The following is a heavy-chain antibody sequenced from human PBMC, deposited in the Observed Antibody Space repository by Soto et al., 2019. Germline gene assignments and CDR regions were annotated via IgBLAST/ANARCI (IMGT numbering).Heavy chain of an antibody. CDR3: ARDLAKGGGSVGFDY. J-gene: IGHJ4*02. D-gene: IGHD1-26*01. Sequence: ASVKVSCKSSGYTFTVYYMHLVRQAPGQGLEWMGWINPKSGGTMYPQKFQGRVTMTWDTSISTAYMALTRLRSDDTAVYYCARDLAKGGGSVGFDYWGQGTLVTVSS. V-gene: IGHV1-2*02. CDR1: GYTFTVYY. CDR2: INPKSGGT.